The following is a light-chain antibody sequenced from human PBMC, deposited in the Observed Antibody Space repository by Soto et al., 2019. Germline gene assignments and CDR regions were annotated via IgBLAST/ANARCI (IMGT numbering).Light chain of an antibody. CDR2: GAS. J-gene: IGKJ3*01. Sequence: EIVLTQSPGTLSLSPGERATLSCRASQSVSSSYLAWYQQKPGQAPRLLIYGASSRATGIPDRFSGSGSGTDFTLTISRREPEDLAVYYCQQYGSSPVTFGPGTKVDIK. V-gene: IGKV3-20*01. CDR3: QQYGSSPVT. CDR1: QSVSSSY.